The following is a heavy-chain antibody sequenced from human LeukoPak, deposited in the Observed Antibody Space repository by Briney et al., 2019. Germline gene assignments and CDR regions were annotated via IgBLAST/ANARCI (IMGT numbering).Heavy chain of an antibody. CDR2: IRNRPNGGTT. V-gene: IGHV3-49*04. D-gene: IGHD4-11*01. J-gene: IGHJ4*02. CDR3: TRGDYSNYDY. CDR1: GFTFSDFW. Sequence: GGSLRLSCAASGFTFSDFWMTWVRQAPGKGLEWVGFIRNRPNGGTTEYAASVKGRFTISRDDSKSIAYLQMNSLKIEDTAVYYCTRGDYSNYDYWGQGTLVTVSS.